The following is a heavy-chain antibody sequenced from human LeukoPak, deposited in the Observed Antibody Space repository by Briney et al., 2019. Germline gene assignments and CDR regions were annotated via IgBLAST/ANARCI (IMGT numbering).Heavy chain of an antibody. CDR3: AKSRQTSGYDYYYDAFDI. J-gene: IGHJ3*02. D-gene: IGHD5-12*01. CDR2: ISGSTIST. V-gene: IGHV3-23*01. CDR1: GFIFNNYA. Sequence: GGSLRLSCAASGFIFNNYAMSWVRQAPGKGLERVSIISGSTISTYYGDSVKGRFTISRDNSKNTLYLQMNSLRSEDTAVYYCAKSRQTSGYDYYYDAFDIWGQGTVVTVSP.